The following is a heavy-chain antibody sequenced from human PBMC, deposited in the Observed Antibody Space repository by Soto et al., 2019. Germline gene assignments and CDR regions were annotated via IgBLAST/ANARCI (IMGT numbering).Heavy chain of an antibody. CDR3: ARPLRHYYGSGSYYNADAFDI. CDR2: IYPGDSDT. CDR1: GYTFTSYC. Sequence: GESLKIPCRAAGYTFTSYCIGWVRQMPGKGLEWMGIIYPGDSDTRYSPSFQGQVTISADKSISTAYLQWSSLKASDTAMYYCARPLRHYYGSGSYYNADAFDIWGQGTMVTVSS. D-gene: IGHD3-10*01. V-gene: IGHV5-51*01. J-gene: IGHJ3*02.